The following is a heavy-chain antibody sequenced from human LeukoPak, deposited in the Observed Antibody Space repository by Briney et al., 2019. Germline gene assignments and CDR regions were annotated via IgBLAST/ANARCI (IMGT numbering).Heavy chain of an antibody. CDR2: IKQDGSEK. Sequence: PGGSLRLSCAASGFTFSSYWMSWVRQAPGKGLEWVAKIKQDGSEKYYADSVKGRFTISRDNAKNSLYLQMNSLRAEDTSVYYCARTTSMSYVGDAFDIWGQGTMVTVSS. D-gene: IGHD1-26*01. CDR3: ARTTSMSYVGDAFDI. V-gene: IGHV3-7*01. CDR1: GFTFSSYW. J-gene: IGHJ3*02.